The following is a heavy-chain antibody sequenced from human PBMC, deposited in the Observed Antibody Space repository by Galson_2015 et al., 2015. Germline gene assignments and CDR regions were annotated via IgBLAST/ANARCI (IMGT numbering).Heavy chain of an antibody. J-gene: IGHJ4*02. CDR3: AKGGPYCSGGNCHGVFDS. V-gene: IGHV3-23*01. D-gene: IGHD2-15*01. Sequence: SLRLSCAVSGFTFSSYAMGWVRQAPGTGLEGVSSIGDSDANTKYADSVKGRFTISRDNSKNTLYLQMNSLRGDDTAVYYCAKGGPYCSGGNCHGVFDSWGQGTLVTVSS. CDR2: IGDSDANT. CDR1: GFTFSSYA.